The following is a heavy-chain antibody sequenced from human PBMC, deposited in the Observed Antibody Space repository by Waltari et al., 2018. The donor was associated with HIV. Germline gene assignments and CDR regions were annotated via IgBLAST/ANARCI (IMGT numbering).Heavy chain of an antibody. CDR3: ARGSDYDFWSSVNFDY. Sequence: QVQLQESGPGLVKPSETLSLTCTVSGGSISSYYWSWIRQPPGKGLEWIGYIYYSGSTTYNPALKSRVTISVDTSKNQFSLKLSSVTAADTAVYYCARGSDYDFWSSVNFDYWGQGTLVTVSS. J-gene: IGHJ4*02. D-gene: IGHD3-3*01. CDR2: IYYSGST. CDR1: GGSISSYY. V-gene: IGHV4-59*01.